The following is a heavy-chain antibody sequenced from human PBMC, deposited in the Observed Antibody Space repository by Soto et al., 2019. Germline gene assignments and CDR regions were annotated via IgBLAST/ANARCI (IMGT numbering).Heavy chain of an antibody. J-gene: IGHJ5*02. CDR1: GGSISSSSYY. CDR2: IYYSGST. Sequence: SETLSLTCTVSGGSISSSSYYWGWIRQPPGKGLEWIGSIYYSGSTYYNPSLKSRVTISVDTSKNQFSLKLSSVTAADTAVYYCARRCIAARPGRCGFDPWGQGTLVTVSS. D-gene: IGHD6-6*01. V-gene: IGHV4-39*01. CDR3: ARRCIAARPGRCGFDP.